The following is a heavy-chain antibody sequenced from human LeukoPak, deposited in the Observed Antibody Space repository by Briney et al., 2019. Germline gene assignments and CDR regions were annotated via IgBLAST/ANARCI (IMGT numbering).Heavy chain of an antibody. D-gene: IGHD6-6*01. CDR1: GGTFSSYA. V-gene: IGHV1-69*04. CDR3: AKGSSSSRPYYFDY. J-gene: IGHJ4*02. CDR2: IIPILGIA. Sequence: SVKVSCKASGGTFSSYAISWVRQAPGQGLEWMGRIIPILGIANYAQKFQGRVTITADKSTSTAYMELSSPRSEDTAVYYCAKGSSSSRPYYFDYWGQGTLVTVSS.